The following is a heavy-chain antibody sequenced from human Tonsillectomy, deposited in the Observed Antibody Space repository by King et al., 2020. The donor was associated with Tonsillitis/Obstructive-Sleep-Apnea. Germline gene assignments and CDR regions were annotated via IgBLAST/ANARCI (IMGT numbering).Heavy chain of an antibody. CDR3: AKDIVPICGGDCYSTGWFDP. V-gene: IGHV3-9*01. Sequence: QLVQSGGGLVQPGRSLRLSCAASGFTFDDFAMHWVRQAPGKGLEWVSGISWNGGSLGYADSVKGRFTISRENAKNSLYLQMNSLRPEDTALYYSAKDIVPICGGDCYSTGWFDPWGQGTLVTVSS. J-gene: IGHJ5*02. CDR1: GFTFDDFA. CDR2: ISWNGGSL. D-gene: IGHD2-21*01.